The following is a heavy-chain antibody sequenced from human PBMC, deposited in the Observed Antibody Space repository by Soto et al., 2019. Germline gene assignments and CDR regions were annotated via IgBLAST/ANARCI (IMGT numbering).Heavy chain of an antibody. CDR3: EKRQQLVYYWFDT. CDR2: ISGSGGST. Sequence: GGSLRLSCAASGFTFSSYAMSWVRQAPGKGLEWVSAISGSGGSTYYADSVKGRFTISRDNSKNTLYLQMNSLRAEDTAVYYCEKRQQLVYYWFDTWGQGTLVTVSS. J-gene: IGHJ5*02. CDR1: GFTFSSYA. D-gene: IGHD6-6*01. V-gene: IGHV3-23*01.